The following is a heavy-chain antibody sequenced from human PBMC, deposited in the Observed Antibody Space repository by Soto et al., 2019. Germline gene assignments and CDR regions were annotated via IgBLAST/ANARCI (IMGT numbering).Heavy chain of an antibody. CDR3: ATRVLLWFGELDY. Sequence: EVQLLESGGGLVQPGGSLRLSCAASGFTFSSYAMSWVRQAPGKGLEWVSAISVSGGSTYYADSVKGRFTISRDNSKNTLYLQMNSLRAEDTAVYYCATRVLLWFGELDYWGQGTLVTVSS. J-gene: IGHJ4*02. CDR1: GFTFSSYA. V-gene: IGHV3-23*01. CDR2: ISVSGGST. D-gene: IGHD3-10*01.